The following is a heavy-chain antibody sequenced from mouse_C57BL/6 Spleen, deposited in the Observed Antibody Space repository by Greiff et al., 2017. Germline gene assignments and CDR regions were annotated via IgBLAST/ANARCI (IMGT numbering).Heavy chain of an antibody. CDR1: GYSITSGYY. V-gene: IGHV3-6*01. J-gene: IGHJ2*01. CDR2: ISYDGSN. D-gene: IGHD1-1*01. Sequence: GGGLVKPSQSLSLTCSVTGYSITSGYYWNWIRQFPGNKLEWMGYISYDGSNNYNPSLKNRISITRDTSKNQFFLKLNSVTTEDTATYYCARGTNYGYFDYWGQGTTLTVSS. CDR3: ARGTNYGYFDY.